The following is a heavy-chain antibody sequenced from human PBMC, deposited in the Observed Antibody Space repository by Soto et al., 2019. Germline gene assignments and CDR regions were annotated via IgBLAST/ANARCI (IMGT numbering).Heavy chain of an antibody. J-gene: IGHJ4*02. D-gene: IGHD6-13*01. CDR1: GCTFSSYA. CDR2: IIPIFGTA. Sequence: GASVKVSCKASGCTFSSYAISWARQAPGQGLEWMGGIIPIFGTANYAQKFQGRVTITADESTSTAYMELSSLGSEDTAVYYCARRIAAAGTLRYFDYWGQGTLVTVSS. CDR3: ARRIAAAGTLRYFDY. V-gene: IGHV1-69*13.